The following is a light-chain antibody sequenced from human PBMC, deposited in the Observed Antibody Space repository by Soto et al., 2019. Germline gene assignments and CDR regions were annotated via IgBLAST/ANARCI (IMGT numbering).Light chain of an antibody. CDR1: QFVSSN. V-gene: IGKV3D-15*01. CDR2: GAS. Sequence: IVMTQSPVTLSVSPVERATLSCTSSQFVSSNLAWYQQKPGQAPRLLIYGASTRATGIPARFSGSGSGTEFTLTISNLQSEDFAVYFCQQYHNWPPITFGQGTRLEIK. CDR3: QQYHNWPPIT. J-gene: IGKJ5*01.